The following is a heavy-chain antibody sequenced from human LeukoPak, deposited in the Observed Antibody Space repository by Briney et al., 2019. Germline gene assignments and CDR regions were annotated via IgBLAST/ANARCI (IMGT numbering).Heavy chain of an antibody. V-gene: IGHV4-59*01. CDR3: ARSSEGRYYYDSSGFSYYYYYMDV. J-gene: IGHJ6*03. Sequence: PSEALSLTCTVSGGSISSYYWSWIRQPPGKGLEWIGYIYYSGSTYYNPSLRSRVTISVDTSKNQFSLKLSSVTAADTAVYYCARSSEGRYYYDSSGFSYYYYYMDVWGKGTTVTISS. D-gene: IGHD3-22*01. CDR2: IYYSGST. CDR1: GGSISSYY.